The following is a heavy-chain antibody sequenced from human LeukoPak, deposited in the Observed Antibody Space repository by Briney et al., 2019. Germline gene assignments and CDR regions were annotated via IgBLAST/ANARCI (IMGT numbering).Heavy chain of an antibody. CDR3: ARWNIVATKVFDY. J-gene: IGHJ4*02. CDR2: ISAYNGNT. D-gene: IGHD5-12*01. Sequence: ASVKVSCKASGYTFTSYAMHWVRQAPGQGLEWMGWISAYNGNTNYAQKLQGRVTMTTDTSTSTAYMELRSLRSDDTAVYYCARWNIVATKVFDYWGQGTLVTVSS. V-gene: IGHV1-18*01. CDR1: GYTFTSYA.